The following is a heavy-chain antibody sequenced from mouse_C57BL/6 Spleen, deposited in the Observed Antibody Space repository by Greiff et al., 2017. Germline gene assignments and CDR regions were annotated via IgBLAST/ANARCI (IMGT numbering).Heavy chain of an antibody. D-gene: IGHD1-1*01. CDR2: IDPEDGAT. Sequence: EVKLMESGAELVKPGASVKLSCTASGFNIKDYYMHWVKQRTEQGLEWIGRIDPEDGATKYAPKFQGKATITADTSSNTAYLQLSSLTSEDTAVYYWARSSSYWYFDVWGTGTTVTVSS. V-gene: IGHV14-2*01. CDR3: ARSSSYWYFDV. CDR1: GFNIKDYY. J-gene: IGHJ1*03.